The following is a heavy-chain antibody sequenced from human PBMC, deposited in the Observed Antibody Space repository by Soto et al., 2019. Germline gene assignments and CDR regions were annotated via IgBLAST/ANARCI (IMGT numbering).Heavy chain of an antibody. J-gene: IGHJ5*01. CDR1: GGSFSGYY. V-gene: IGHV4-34*01. CDR2: IGHSGST. Sequence: PSETLSLTCAVYGGSFSGYYWSWIRQPPGKGLGWIGDIGHSGSTNYNPSLKSRVTISVDTSKNQFSLNLNSVTAADTAVYYCARNFDSWGQGTLVTVSS. CDR3: ARNFDS.